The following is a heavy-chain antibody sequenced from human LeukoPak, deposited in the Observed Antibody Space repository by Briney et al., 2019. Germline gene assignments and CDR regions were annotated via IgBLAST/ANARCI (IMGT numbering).Heavy chain of an antibody. Sequence: GGSLRLSCAASGFTFSSYGMHWVRQAPGKGLEWVAFIRYDGSNKYYADSVKCRFTISRDNSKNTLYLQMNSLRAEDTAVYYCARRLRGSSSWPLGYWGQGTLVTVSS. J-gene: IGHJ4*02. D-gene: IGHD6-13*01. CDR2: IRYDGSNK. CDR1: GFTFSSYG. V-gene: IGHV3-30*02. CDR3: ARRLRGSSSWPLGY.